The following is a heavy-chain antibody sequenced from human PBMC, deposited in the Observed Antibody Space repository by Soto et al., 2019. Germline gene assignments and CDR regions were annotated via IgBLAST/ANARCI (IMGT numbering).Heavy chain of an antibody. CDR3: ARDSAPVEMATISGLDY. J-gene: IGHJ4*02. V-gene: IGHV3-30-3*01. CDR1: GFTFSSYT. D-gene: IGHD5-12*01. CDR2: ISYDGSNK. Sequence: PGGSLRLSCAASGFTFSSYTMHWVRQAPGKGLEWVAVISYDGSNKYYADSVKGRFTISRDNSKNTLYLQMNSLRAEDTAVYYCARDSAPVEMATISGLDYWGQGTLVTVSS.